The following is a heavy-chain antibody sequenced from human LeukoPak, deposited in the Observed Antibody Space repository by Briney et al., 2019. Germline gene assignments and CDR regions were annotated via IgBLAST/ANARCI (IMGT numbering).Heavy chain of an antibody. V-gene: IGHV3-21*01. J-gene: IGHJ6*03. D-gene: IGHD4-23*01. Sequence: GGSLRLSCAASGFTFSSYTMNWVRQAPGKGLEWVSSISTSSSYIYYADSVKGRFTTSRDNAKKSLYLQMNSLRAEDTAVYYCARDGDTVLTRGYYYYMDVWGKGTTVTVSS. CDR2: ISTSSSYI. CDR1: GFTFSSYT. CDR3: ARDGDTVLTRGYYYYMDV.